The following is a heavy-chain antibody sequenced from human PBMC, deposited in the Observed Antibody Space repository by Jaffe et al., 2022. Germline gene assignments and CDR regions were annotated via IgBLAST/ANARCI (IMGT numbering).Heavy chain of an antibody. J-gene: IGHJ4*02. CDR1: GGSISSYY. Sequence: QVQLQESGPGLVKPSETLSLTCTVSGGSISSYYWSWIRQPPGKGLEWIGYIYYSGSTNYNPSLKSRVTISVDTSKNQFSLKLSSVTAADTAVYYCAREGVSGSYFDYWGQGTLVTVSS. V-gene: IGHV4-59*01. CDR2: IYYSGST. CDR3: AREGVSGSYFDY. D-gene: IGHD1-26*01.